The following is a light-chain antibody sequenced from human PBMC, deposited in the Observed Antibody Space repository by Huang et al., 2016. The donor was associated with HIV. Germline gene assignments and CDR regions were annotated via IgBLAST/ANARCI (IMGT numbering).Light chain of an antibody. Sequence: DIVMTQSPDSLSVSPGERATIDCKSSQSLLYSPNNKNYLAWFQQKPGRPPKLLLYWASTREARIPERFGGSGSGTDFTLTSNNMQPEDEASYYCQEDYQNPQTFGQGT. CDR2: WAS. CDR1: QSLLYSPNNKNY. J-gene: IGKJ5*01. CDR3: QEDYQNPQT. V-gene: IGKV4-1*01.